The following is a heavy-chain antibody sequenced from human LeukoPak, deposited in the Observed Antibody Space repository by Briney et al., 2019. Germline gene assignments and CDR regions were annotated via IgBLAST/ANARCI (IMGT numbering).Heavy chain of an antibody. CDR1: GFTFSSYS. Sequence: GGSLRLSCAASGFTFSSYSMNWVRQAPGKGLEWVSSISSSSSYIYYADSAKGRFTISRDNAKNSLYLQMNSLRAEDTAVYYCARVEYCSSTSCFRYWGQGTLVTVSS. D-gene: IGHD2-2*01. V-gene: IGHV3-21*01. J-gene: IGHJ4*02. CDR2: ISSSSSYI. CDR3: ARVEYCSSTSCFRY.